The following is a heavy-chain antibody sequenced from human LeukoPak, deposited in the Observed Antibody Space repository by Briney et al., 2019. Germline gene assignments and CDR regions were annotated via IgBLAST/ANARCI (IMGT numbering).Heavy chain of an antibody. V-gene: IGHV3-33*01. CDR3: ARDRGTFSDY. D-gene: IGHD3-16*01. CDR1: GFTFSSYS. Sequence: GRSLRLSCAASGFTFSSYSMHWVRQAPGKGLEWVAVIWYDGSNKYYADSVKGRFTISRDNSKNTLYLQMNSLRAEDTAVYYCARDRGTFSDYWGQGTLVTVSS. CDR2: IWYDGSNK. J-gene: IGHJ4*02.